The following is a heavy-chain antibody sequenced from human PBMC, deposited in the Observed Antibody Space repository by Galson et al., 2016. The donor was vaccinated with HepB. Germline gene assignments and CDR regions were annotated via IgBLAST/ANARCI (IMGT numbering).Heavy chain of an antibody. CDR3: ASQLWNTAY. CDR2: ISGSGGST. J-gene: IGHJ4*02. Sequence: EWVSAISGSGGSTYYADSVKGRFPISRDNSKNTLNLQMNALRVDDTAVYYCASQLWNTAYWGQGTLVTVAS. V-gene: IGHV3-23*01. D-gene: IGHD1/OR15-1a*01.